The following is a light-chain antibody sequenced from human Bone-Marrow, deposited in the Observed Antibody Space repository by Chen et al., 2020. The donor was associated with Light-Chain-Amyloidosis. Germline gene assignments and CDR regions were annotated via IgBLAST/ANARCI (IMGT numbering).Light chain of an antibody. CDR1: QTISSNY. CDR2: GSS. J-gene: IGKJ4*01. CDR3: QQYGTSPLS. V-gene: IGKV3-20*01. Sequence: EIVLTQSPGTLSLSPGEGANLSCRASQTISSNYLTGYQQQFGQAPSLLSCGSSSRAPGILDRYMGSSSETDFTRTINRLEPEDLAMYYCQQYGTSPLSFGGGTTVEI.